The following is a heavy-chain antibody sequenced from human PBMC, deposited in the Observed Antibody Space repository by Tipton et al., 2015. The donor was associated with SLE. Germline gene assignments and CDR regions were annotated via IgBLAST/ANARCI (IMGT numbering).Heavy chain of an antibody. CDR3: ARDFGEWAAFDI. D-gene: IGHD3-10*01. CDR2: IYYSGST. Sequence: TLSLTCTVSGGSISSYYWSWIRQPPGKGLEWIGYIYYSGSTYYNPSLKSRVTISVDTSKNQFSLQLNSVTPEDTAVYYCARDFGEWAAFDIWGQGTMVTVSS. V-gene: IGHV4-59*12. CDR1: GGSISSYY. J-gene: IGHJ3*02.